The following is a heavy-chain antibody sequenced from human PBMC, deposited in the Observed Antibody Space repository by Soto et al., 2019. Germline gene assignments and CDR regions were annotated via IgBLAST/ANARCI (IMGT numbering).Heavy chain of an antibody. CDR2: IYYSGST. CDR3: ARYSYGTRSFDY. J-gene: IGHJ4*02. V-gene: IGHV4-59*08. Sequence: PSETLSLTCTVSGGSINNYYWTWIRQPPGKGLEWIGYIYYSGSTNYNPSLKSRVTISVDTSKNQFSLKVSSLTAADTVVYYCARYSYGTRSFDYWGQGTLVPSHQ. D-gene: IGHD2-15*01. CDR1: GGSINNYY.